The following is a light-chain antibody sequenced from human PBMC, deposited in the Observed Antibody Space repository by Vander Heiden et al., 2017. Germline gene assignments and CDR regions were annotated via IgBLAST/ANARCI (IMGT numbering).Light chain of an antibody. CDR1: ALPKQF. V-gene: IGLV3-25*03. CDR3: QSADNTGTFRV. J-gene: IGLJ2*01. CDR2: KDN. Sequence: SSDLTQSPSVPVPAGQTARITSSGRALPKQFAYWYQQKPGQAPVLVIFKDNKRPSGVTERFSGSSSGTTVTLTISGAQAEDEADYYCQSADNTGTFRVFGGGTRLTVL.